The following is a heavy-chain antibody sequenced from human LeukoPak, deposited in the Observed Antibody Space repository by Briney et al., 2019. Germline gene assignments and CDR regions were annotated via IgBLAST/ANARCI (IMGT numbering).Heavy chain of an antibody. CDR1: GFIFSSYA. J-gene: IGHJ6*02. V-gene: IGHV3-23*01. Sequence: GGSLRLSCAASGFIFSSYAMNWVRQAPGKGLEWVTGISGSGDATSYADPVKGRFTISRDNSKNTLYLQMNSLRGDDTAVYYCAKYVTPPGTYYYGLDVWGQGTTVTVSS. D-gene: IGHD6-13*01. CDR3: AKYVTPPGTYYYGLDV. CDR2: ISGSGDAT.